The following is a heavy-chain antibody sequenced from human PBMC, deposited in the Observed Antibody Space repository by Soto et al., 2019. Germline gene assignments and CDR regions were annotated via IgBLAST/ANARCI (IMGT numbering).Heavy chain of an antibody. Sequence: SETLSLTCTVSGVSISSGDYYWSWIRQPPGKGLEWIGYIYYSGSTYYNPSLKSRVTISVDTSKNQFSLKLSSVTAADTAVYYCARGQYYDSSGYYHPLVYFDYWGQGTLVTVSS. D-gene: IGHD3-22*01. CDR1: GVSISSGDYY. CDR3: ARGQYYDSSGYYHPLVYFDY. J-gene: IGHJ4*02. CDR2: IYYSGST. V-gene: IGHV4-30-4*01.